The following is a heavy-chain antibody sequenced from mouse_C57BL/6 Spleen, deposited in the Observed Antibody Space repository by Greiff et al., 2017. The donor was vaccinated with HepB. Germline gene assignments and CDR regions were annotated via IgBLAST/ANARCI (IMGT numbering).Heavy chain of an antibody. V-gene: IGHV1-82*01. CDR3: DRGRTVVDYYYAMDY. CDR2: IYPGDGYT. CDR1: GYTFSSSW. J-gene: IGHJ4*01. D-gene: IGHD1-1*01. Sequence: VQLQQPGPELVKPGASVKMSCKASGYTFSSSWMKWVKQRPGQGLEWIGRIYPGDGYTNYNHKFKGKATMTADTSSSTAYMHLSSLTSEDSAVSFCDRGRTVVDYYYAMDYWGQGTPVTVSS.